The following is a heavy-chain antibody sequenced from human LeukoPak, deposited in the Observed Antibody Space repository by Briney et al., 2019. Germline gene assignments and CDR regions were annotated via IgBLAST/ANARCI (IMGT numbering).Heavy chain of an antibody. D-gene: IGHD3-3*01. CDR2: IIPIFATA. J-gene: IGHJ4*02. Sequence: SVKVSCKTSGDTFSTSAISWVRQAPGQGLEWMGGIIPIFATANYAQTFQARVTISADESTSTVYMELSSLRSEDTAVYYCAKWAGNAHNNFWSGPFDYWGQGTLVTVSS. CDR3: AKWAGNAHNNFWSGPFDY. CDR1: GDTFSTSA. V-gene: IGHV1-69*13.